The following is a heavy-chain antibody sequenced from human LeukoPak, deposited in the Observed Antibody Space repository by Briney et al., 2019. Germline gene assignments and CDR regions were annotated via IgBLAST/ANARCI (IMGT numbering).Heavy chain of an antibody. CDR1: GYTFTSYD. D-gene: IGHD2-15*01. Sequence: ASVKVSCKASGYTFTSYDINWVRQATGQGLEWMGWMNPNSGNTGYAQKFQGRVTMTRNTSISTAYMELSSLRSEDTAVYYCARYEPLLRYFQYWGQGTLVTVSS. J-gene: IGHJ1*01. CDR3: ARYEPLLRYFQY. V-gene: IGHV1-8*01. CDR2: MNPNSGNT.